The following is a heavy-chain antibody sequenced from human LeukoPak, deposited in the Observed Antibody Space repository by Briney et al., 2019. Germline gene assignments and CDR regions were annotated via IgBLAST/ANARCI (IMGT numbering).Heavy chain of an antibody. J-gene: IGHJ5*01. CDR2: VSGSGAGT. CDR3: AKLTDS. V-gene: IGHV3-23*01. CDR1: GFTFSSYT. Sequence: SGGSLRLSCAASGFTFSSYTMSWVRQAPGKGLEWVSDVSGSGAGTYYADSVKGRFTISRDNSKNTLYLQMSSLGADYTAVYYCAKLTDSWGQGTLVSVSS.